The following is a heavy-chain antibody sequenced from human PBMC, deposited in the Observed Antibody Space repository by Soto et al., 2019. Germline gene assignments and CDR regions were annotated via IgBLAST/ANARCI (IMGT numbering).Heavy chain of an antibody. CDR1: GGSISSYY. CDR2: IYYSGST. J-gene: IGHJ5*02. D-gene: IGHD2-15*01. V-gene: IGHV4-59*01. CDR3: ARLYCSGGSCYFRGGWFDP. Sequence: SETLSLTCTVSGGSISSYYWSWIRQPPGKGLEWIGYIYYSGSTNYNPSLKSRVTISVDTSKNQFSLKLSSVTAADTAVYYCARLYCSGGSCYFRGGWFDPWGQGTLVTVS.